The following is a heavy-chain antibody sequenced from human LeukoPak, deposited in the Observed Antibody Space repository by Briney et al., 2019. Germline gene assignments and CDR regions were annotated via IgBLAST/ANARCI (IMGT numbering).Heavy chain of an antibody. D-gene: IGHD1-1*01. CDR1: GLSLSNAW. J-gene: IGHJ2*01. Sequence: GGSLRLSCAASGLSLSNAWMSWVRQVPGKGLEWLGRIRAKVDGGTVDYAAPVKGRFNISRDESENTLYLHLTSLKIEDAAVYYCTTLGGDNWFDWYFDLWGRGTLVTVSS. V-gene: IGHV3-15*01. CDR3: TTLGGDNWFDWYFDL. CDR2: IRAKVDGGTV.